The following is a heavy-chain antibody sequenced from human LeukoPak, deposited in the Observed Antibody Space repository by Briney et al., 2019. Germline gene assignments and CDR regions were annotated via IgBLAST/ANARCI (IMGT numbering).Heavy chain of an antibody. Sequence: GGSLTLSCAASGCTFDDYAMHWVRQAPGKGLEWVSGISWNSGSIGYADSVRGRFTISRDNAKNSLYLQMNSLRAEDTALYYCATGYSSGWPPYYWGQGTLVTVSS. CDR1: GCTFDDYA. J-gene: IGHJ4*02. CDR3: ATGYSSGWPPYY. D-gene: IGHD6-19*01. CDR2: ISWNSGSI. V-gene: IGHV3-9*01.